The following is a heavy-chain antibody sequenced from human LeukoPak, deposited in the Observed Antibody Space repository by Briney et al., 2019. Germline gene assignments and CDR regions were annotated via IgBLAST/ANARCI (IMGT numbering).Heavy chain of an antibody. V-gene: IGHV4-34*12. Sequence: KPSETLSLTCTVSGGSISGYYWSWVRQPPGKGLEWVAEIFHSGSTNYNPSLKSRVTISVDKSKSQFSLKLSSVTAADTAVYYCARDLYGSGTRFDYWGQGALVTVSS. J-gene: IGHJ4*02. CDR3: ARDLYGSGTRFDY. CDR1: GGSISGYY. D-gene: IGHD3-10*01. CDR2: IFHSGST.